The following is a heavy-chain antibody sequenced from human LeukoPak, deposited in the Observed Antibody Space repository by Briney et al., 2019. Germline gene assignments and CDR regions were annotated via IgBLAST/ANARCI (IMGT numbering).Heavy chain of an antibody. V-gene: IGHV4-34*01. CDR3: ARVFLYYYYYMDV. J-gene: IGHJ6*03. Sequence: PSETLSLTCAVYGGSFSGYYWSWIRQPPGKGLEWIGEINHSGSTNYNPSLKSRVTISVDTSKNQFSLKLNSVSAADTAVYYCARVFLYYYYYMDVWDKGTSVTVSS. D-gene: IGHD3-3*01. CDR1: GGSFSGYY. CDR2: INHSGST.